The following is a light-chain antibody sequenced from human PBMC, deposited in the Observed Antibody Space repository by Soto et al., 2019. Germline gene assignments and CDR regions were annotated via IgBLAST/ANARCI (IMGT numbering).Light chain of an antibody. V-gene: IGKV1D-12*01. Sequence: DIPLTQSPTSVSASVGDRVPITCRASQDIAGYLAWYQHKPGRTPELLIHGASRLQSGVPASFSGSGSETDFTLSINSLQPEDCGTNYCQQAYSYPITYGQGARLENK. CDR3: QQAYSYPIT. J-gene: IGKJ5*01. CDR2: GAS. CDR1: QDIAGY.